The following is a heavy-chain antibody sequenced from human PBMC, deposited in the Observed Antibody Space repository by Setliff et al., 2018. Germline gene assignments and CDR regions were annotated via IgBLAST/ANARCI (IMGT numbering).Heavy chain of an antibody. V-gene: IGHV2-70*11. CDR1: GFSLSTSGMC. Sequence: SGPTLVNPTQTLTLTCTFSGFSLSTSGMCVSWIRQPPGKALEWLARIDWDDDKYYSTSLKTRLTISKDTSKNQVVPTMTNMDPVDTATYYCARLTGTDYYYYYMDVWGKGTTVTVSS. D-gene: IGHD1-7*01. CDR2: IDWDDDK. J-gene: IGHJ6*03. CDR3: ARLTGTDYYYYYMDV.